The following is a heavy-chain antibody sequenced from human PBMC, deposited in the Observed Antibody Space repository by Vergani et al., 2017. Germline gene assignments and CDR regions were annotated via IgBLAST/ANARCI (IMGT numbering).Heavy chain of an antibody. CDR3: ASLSYDTTPYLQGCYDC. J-gene: IGHJ4*02. D-gene: IGHD3-22*01. Sequence: EVQLLQSGGGVIQPGGSVRLSCAASGFTFSACPMTWVRQAPGKGLEWVSAISARYPSTYYADSVKGRFTISRDNSKNMLYLQMNSLRAEDTAVYDCASLSYDTTPYLQGCYDCWGQGTLVSVSS. CDR2: ISARYPST. V-gene: IGHV3-23*01. CDR1: GFTFSACP.